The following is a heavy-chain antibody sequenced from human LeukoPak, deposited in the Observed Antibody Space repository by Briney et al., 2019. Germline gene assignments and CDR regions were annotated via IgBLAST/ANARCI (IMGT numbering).Heavy chain of an antibody. CDR2: IWYDGSNK. D-gene: IGHD3-9*01. V-gene: IGHV3-33*06. Sequence: GGSLRLSCAASGFTFSSYGMHWVRQAPGKGLEWVAVIWYDGSNKYYADSVKGRFTISRDNSKNTLYLQVNSLRAEDTAVYYCSKAQPAYDILTGYEYWGQGTLVTVSS. CDR3: SKAQPAYDILTGYEY. CDR1: GFTFSSYG. J-gene: IGHJ4*02.